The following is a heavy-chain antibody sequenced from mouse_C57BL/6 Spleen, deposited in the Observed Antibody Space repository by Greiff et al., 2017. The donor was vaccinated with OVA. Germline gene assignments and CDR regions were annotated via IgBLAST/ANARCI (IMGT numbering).Heavy chain of an antibody. J-gene: IGHJ4*01. CDR1: GYTFTSYG. CDR3: AREDYYGNYAMDY. D-gene: IGHD2-1*01. CDR2: IYPRSGNT. Sequence: VKLMESGAELARPGASVKLSCKASGYTFTSYGISWVKQRTGQGLEWIGEIYPRSGNTYYNEKFKGKATLTADKSSSTAYMELRSLTSEDSAVYFCAREDYYGNYAMDYWGQGTSVTVSS. V-gene: IGHV1-81*01.